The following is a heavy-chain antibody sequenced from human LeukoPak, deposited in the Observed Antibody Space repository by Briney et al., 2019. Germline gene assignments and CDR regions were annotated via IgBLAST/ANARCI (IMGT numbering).Heavy chain of an antibody. Sequence: ASVKVSCKASGYTITGYYMHWVRQAPGQGLEWMGWINPNSGGTNYAQKFQGRVTMTRDTSISTAYMELSRLRSDDTAVYYCAREGEGFYDSSGKEGAFDIWGQGTMVTVSS. CDR1: GYTITGYY. D-gene: IGHD3-22*01. V-gene: IGHV1-2*02. CDR3: AREGEGFYDSSGKEGAFDI. J-gene: IGHJ3*02. CDR2: INPNSGGT.